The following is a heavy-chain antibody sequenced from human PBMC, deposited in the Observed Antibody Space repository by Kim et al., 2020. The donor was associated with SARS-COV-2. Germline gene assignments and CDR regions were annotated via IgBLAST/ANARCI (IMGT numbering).Heavy chain of an antibody. D-gene: IGHD6-19*01. CDR3: ARDLAVAGTVFDY. J-gene: IGHJ4*02. Sequence: SETLSLTCTVSGGSISSSSYYWGWIRQPPGKGLECIGSIYYSGSTYYNPSLKSRVTISVDTSKNQFSLKLSSVTAADTAVYYCARDLAVAGTVFDYWGQGTLVTISS. V-gene: IGHV4-39*07. CDR1: GGSISSSSYY. CDR2: IYYSGST.